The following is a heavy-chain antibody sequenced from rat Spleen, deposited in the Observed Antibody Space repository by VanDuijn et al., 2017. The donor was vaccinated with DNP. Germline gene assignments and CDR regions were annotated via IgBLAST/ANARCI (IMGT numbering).Heavy chain of an antibody. D-gene: IGHD1-7*01. V-gene: IGHV3-1*01. Sequence: EVQLQESGPGLVRPSQSFSLTCSVTGYSITSNFWGWIRKFPGNKMEYIGHISYSGSTNYNPSLKSRISITRDTSKNHFFLQLNSVTTEYTATYYCARWTRYFDSWGQGVMVTVSS. J-gene: IGHJ2*01. CDR3: ARWTRYFDS. CDR1: GYSITSNF. CDR2: ISYSGST.